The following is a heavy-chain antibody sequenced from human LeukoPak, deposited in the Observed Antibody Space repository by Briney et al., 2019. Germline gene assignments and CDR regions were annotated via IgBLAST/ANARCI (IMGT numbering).Heavy chain of an antibody. Sequence: SQTLSLTCTVSGGSISSGGYYWSWIRQHPGKGLEWIGYIYYSGSTYYNPSLKSRVTISVDTSKNQFSLKQSSVTAADTAVYYCARARPNYYDSSGYSDWGQGTLVTVSS. CDR3: ARARPNYYDSSGYSD. J-gene: IGHJ4*02. V-gene: IGHV4-31*03. CDR2: IYYSGST. D-gene: IGHD3-22*01. CDR1: GGSISSGGYY.